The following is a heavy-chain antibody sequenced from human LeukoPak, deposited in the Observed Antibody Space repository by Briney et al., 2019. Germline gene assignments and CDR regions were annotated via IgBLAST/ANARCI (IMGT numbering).Heavy chain of an antibody. CDR3: ARLSPMVRGAVTYMDV. J-gene: IGHJ6*03. CDR1: GYSFTSYW. V-gene: IGHV5-51*01. D-gene: IGHD3-10*01. Sequence: GESLKISCKGSGYSFTSYWIGWVRQMPGKGLEWMGIIYPGDSDTRYSPSFQGQVTISADKSISTAYLQWSSLKASDTAMYHCARLSPMVRGAVTYMDVWGKGTTVTISS. CDR2: IYPGDSDT.